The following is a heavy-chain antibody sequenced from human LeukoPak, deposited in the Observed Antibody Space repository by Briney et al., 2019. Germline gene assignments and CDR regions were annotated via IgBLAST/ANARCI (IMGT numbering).Heavy chain of an antibody. D-gene: IGHD3-10*01. CDR3: AKLSRITMVPGMASYSDN. CDR2: IIASGDTT. Sequence: GGSLRPSCAASGFTFSSYAISRVPQAPGKGLGWVSAIIASGDTTYYAAPLKGRFPISIDNPKNTRYLPMNSLRAEDTAVYYCAKLSRITMVPGMASYSDNWGQGTLVTVSS. CDR1: GFTFSSYA. J-gene: IGHJ4*02. V-gene: IGHV3-23*01.